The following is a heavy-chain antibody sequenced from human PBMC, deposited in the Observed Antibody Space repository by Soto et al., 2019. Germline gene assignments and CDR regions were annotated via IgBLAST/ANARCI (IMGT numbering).Heavy chain of an antibody. J-gene: IGHJ4*02. CDR3: ARHPPYGPLDY. Sequence: PSETLSLTCTVSGGSISSSSYYWGWIRQPPGKGLEWIGSIYYSGSTYYNPPLKSRVTISGDTSKNQFSLRLTSVTAADTAVYYCARHPPYGPLDYWGQGTLVTVSA. V-gene: IGHV4-39*01. D-gene: IGHD4-17*01. CDR1: GGSISSSSYY. CDR2: IYYSGST.